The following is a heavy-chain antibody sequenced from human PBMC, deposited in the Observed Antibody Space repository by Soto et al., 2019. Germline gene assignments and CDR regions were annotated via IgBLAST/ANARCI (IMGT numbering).Heavy chain of an antibody. Sequence: QTLSLTCAISRDSVSSNSATWNCIRQSPSRGLEWLGRTYYRSKWYSDYAVSVKSRITTNPDTSKNQLSLQLNSVTPEDTAVYYCARAAYRGSNQGYFDYWGQGILVTGS. CDR3: ARAAYRGSNQGYFDY. V-gene: IGHV6-1*01. J-gene: IGHJ4*02. D-gene: IGHD1-26*01. CDR2: TYYRSKWYS. CDR1: RDSVSSNSAT.